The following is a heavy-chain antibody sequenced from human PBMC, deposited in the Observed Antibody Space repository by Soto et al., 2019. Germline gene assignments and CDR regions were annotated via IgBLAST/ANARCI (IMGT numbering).Heavy chain of an antibody. CDR2: IVPVFGTT. Sequence: QVQLVQSGAEVKKPGSSVRVSCEASGGTFNSYAISWVRQAPGQGLEWVGGIVPVFGTTNYAQKFQGRVTITADASSTTSSMELSSLTSEDTAMYYCAREGPGDWGQGNLVTVSS. CDR1: GGTFNSYA. D-gene: IGHD1-26*01. V-gene: IGHV1-69*12. J-gene: IGHJ4*02. CDR3: AREGPGD.